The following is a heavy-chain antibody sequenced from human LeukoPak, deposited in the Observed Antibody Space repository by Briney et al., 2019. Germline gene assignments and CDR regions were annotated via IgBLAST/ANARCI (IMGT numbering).Heavy chain of an antibody. V-gene: IGHV3-48*03. J-gene: IGHJ6*04. D-gene: IGHD3-10*02. CDR3: AELGITMIGGV. CDR2: ISSSGSTI. CDR1: GFTFSSYE. Sequence: GGSLRLSCAASGFTFSSYEMNWVRQAPGKGLEWVSYISSSGSTIYYADSVKGRFTISRDNAKNSLYLQMSSLRAEDTAVYYCAELGITMIGGVWGKGTTVTISS.